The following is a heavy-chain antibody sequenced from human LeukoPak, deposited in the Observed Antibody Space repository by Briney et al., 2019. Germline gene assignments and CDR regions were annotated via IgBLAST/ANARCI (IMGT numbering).Heavy chain of an antibody. D-gene: IGHD6-19*01. CDR1: GYTLTELS. V-gene: IGHV1-24*01. CDR2: FDPEDGET. CDR3: SLTVAESSVDY. J-gene: IGHJ4*02. Sequence: ASVKVSCKVSGYTLTELSMHWVRQAPGKGLEWMGGFDPEDGETIYAQKFQGRVTMTRDTSTSTVYMELSSLRSEDTAVYYCSLTVAESSVDYWGQGTLVTVSS.